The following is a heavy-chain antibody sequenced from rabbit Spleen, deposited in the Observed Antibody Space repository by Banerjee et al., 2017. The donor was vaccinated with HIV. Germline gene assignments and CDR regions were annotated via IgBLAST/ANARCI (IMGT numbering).Heavy chain of an antibody. J-gene: IGHJ6*01. CDR3: ARDTGSSFSTYGMDL. CDR1: GFAFSNYNF. V-gene: IGHV1S45*01. CDR2: IDRGTRDFA. Sequence: QEQLEESGGDLVQPGASLTLTCTASGFAFSNYNFMSWVRQAPGKGLEWIVCIDRGTRDFAYSASWAQGRFTISKASSTTVTLQMTSLTVADTATYFCARDTGSSFSTYGMDLWGQGTLVTVS. D-gene: IGHD8-1*01.